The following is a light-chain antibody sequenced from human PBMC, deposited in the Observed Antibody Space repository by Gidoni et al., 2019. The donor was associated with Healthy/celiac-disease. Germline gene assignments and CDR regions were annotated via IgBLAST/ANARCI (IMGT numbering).Light chain of an antibody. CDR2: KAS. J-gene: IGKJ1*01. CDR1: QSISSW. Sequence: DIQMTQPPSTLSAAVGDGVTIPCRASQSISSWLAWYQQKPGKAPKLLIYKASTLESGVPSRFSGSGCGTEFTLTISSLQPDDFATYYCQQYNSYSWTFGQGTKVEIK. V-gene: IGKV1-5*03. CDR3: QQYNSYSWT.